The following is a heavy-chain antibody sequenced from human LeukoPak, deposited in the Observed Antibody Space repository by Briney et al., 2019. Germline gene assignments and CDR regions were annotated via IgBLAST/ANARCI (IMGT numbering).Heavy chain of an antibody. D-gene: IGHD6-6*01. CDR1: GYSISSTYY. V-gene: IGHV4-38-2*02. J-gene: IGHJ4*02. CDR3: ARDRSVGVLPAPPFDF. Sequence: PSETLSLTCTVSGYSISSTYYWGWIRQPPGKGLEWVGSVFHSENTYYNPFLKTRLTISADTSNNQFSLTLTSVTAADTAVYYCARDRSVGVLPAPPFDFWGQGTLVTVSS. CDR2: VFHSENT.